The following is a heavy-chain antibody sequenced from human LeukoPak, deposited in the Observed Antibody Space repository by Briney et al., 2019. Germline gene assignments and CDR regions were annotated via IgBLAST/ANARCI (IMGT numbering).Heavy chain of an antibody. CDR3: TRDSGTYYYDSSGSFHLDY. D-gene: IGHD3-22*01. CDR1: GFTFGDYA. CDR2: IRSKAYGGTT. J-gene: IGHJ4*02. Sequence: PGGSLRLSCTASGFTFGDYAMSWFRQAPGKGLEWVGFIRSKAYGGTTEYAASVKGRFTISRDDSKSIAYLQMNSLKTEDTAVYYCTRDSGTYYYDSSGSFHLDYWGQGTLVTVSS. V-gene: IGHV3-49*03.